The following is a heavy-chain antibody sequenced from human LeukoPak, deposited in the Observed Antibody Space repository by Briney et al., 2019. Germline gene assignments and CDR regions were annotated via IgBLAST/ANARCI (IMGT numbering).Heavy chain of an antibody. V-gene: IGHV4-4*07. D-gene: IGHD6-13*01. CDR2: ISTSGST. CDR1: GDSISSNS. Sequence: SETLSLTCTVSGDSISSNSWTWIRQPAGEGLEWIGRISTSGSTYYNPSLKSRVTVSIDTSKNQFSLRLSSVTAADTAMYYCARGSSWFHYWGQGTLVTVSS. J-gene: IGHJ4*02. CDR3: ARGSSWFHY.